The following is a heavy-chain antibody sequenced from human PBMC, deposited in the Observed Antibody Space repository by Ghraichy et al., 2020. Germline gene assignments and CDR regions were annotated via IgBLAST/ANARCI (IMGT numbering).Heavy chain of an antibody. V-gene: IGHV3-23*01. CDR3: AKVLVGAASYAGSVFDS. CDR1: GFTFNNFA. Sequence: GSLRLSCAASGFTFNNFALNWVRQAPGKGLEWVSKISGSGDITYYADAVKGRFTISRDNSKNTLHLQMHSLRAEDTATYYCAKVLVGAASYAGSVFDSWGPGTLVTVSS. CDR2: ISGSGDIT. J-gene: IGHJ4*02. D-gene: IGHD2-15*01.